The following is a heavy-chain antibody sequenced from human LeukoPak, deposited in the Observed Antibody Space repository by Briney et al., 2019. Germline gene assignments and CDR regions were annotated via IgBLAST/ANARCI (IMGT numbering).Heavy chain of an antibody. Sequence: PGGSLRLSCAASGFTFDDYGMSWVRQAPGKGLEWVSGINWNGGSTGYADSVKGRFTISRDNAKNSLYLQMNSLRAEDTALYYCARGSEYYYDSSGYPGYYFDYWGQGTLVTVSS. CDR1: GFTFDDYG. J-gene: IGHJ4*02. CDR3: ARGSEYYYDSSGYPGYYFDY. V-gene: IGHV3-20*04. D-gene: IGHD3-22*01. CDR2: INWNGGST.